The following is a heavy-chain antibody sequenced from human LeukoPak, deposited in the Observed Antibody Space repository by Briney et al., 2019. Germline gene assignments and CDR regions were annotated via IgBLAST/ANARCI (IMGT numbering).Heavy chain of an antibody. CDR1: GVSFSGYY. CDR2: INHSGST. J-gene: IGHJ4*02. D-gene: IGHD3-9*01. CDR3: ARATKLLRYFDWSRHYFDY. Sequence: SETLSLTCAVYGVSFSGYYWSWIRQPPGKGLEWLGEINHSGSTNYNPSLKSRVTISVDTSKNQFSLKLSSVTAADTAVYYCARATKLLRYFDWSRHYFDYWGQGTLVTVSS. V-gene: IGHV4-34*01.